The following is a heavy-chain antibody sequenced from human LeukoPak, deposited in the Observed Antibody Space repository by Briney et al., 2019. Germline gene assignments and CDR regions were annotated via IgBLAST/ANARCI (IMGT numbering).Heavy chain of an antibody. CDR3: ARVRYDNSGYYCYDY. CDR1: GYTFTSYG. CDR2: ISAYNGNT. J-gene: IGHJ4*02. D-gene: IGHD3-22*01. V-gene: IGHV1-18*01. Sequence: ASVKVSCKASGYTFTSYGISWVRQAPGQGLEWMGWISAYNGNTNYAQKLQGRVTMTTDTSTSTAYMELRSLRSDDTAVYYCARVRYDNSGYYCYDYWGQGTLVTVSS.